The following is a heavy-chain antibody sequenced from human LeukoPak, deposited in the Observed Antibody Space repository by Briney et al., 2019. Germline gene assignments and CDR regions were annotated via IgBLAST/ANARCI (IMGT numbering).Heavy chain of an antibody. CDR2: VSGSGGNT. CDR1: GFSFGTYA. Sequence: GGSLILSCAASGFSFGTYAMTWVRQAPGKGLECVSTVSGSGGNTYYTDSVKGRFTISRDNSKNTMFLQMSSLRAEDTALYYCTKGGVVSAFGYWGQGVLVTVSS. CDR3: TKGGVVSAFGY. D-gene: IGHD3-22*01. J-gene: IGHJ4*02. V-gene: IGHV3-23*01.